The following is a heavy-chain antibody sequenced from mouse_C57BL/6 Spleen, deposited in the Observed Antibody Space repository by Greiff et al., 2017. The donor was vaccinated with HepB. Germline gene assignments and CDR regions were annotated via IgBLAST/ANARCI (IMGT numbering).Heavy chain of an antibody. D-gene: IGHD2-3*01. V-gene: IGHV1-82*01. Sequence: LVKPGASVKISCKASGYAFSSSWMNWVKQRPGKGLEWIGRIYPGDGDTNYNGKFKGKATLTADKSSSTAYMQLSSLTSEDSAVYFCAREDGYYGYFDVWGTGTTVTVSS. CDR2: IYPGDGDT. J-gene: IGHJ1*03. CDR1: GYAFSSSW. CDR3: AREDGYYGYFDV.